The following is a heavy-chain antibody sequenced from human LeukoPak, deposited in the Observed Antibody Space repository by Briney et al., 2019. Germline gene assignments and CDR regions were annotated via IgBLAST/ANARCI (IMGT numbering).Heavy chain of an antibody. CDR2: IYTSGST. CDR3: GTLYYYDSSGYYPGDY. CDR1: GGSISSYY. D-gene: IGHD3-22*01. J-gene: IGHJ4*02. V-gene: IGHV4-4*07. Sequence: SETLSLTCTVSGGSISSYYWSWIRQPAGKGLEWIGRIYTSGSTNYNPSLKSRVTMSVDTSKNQFSLKLSSVTAADTAVYYCGTLYYYDSSGYYPGDYWGQGTLVTVSS.